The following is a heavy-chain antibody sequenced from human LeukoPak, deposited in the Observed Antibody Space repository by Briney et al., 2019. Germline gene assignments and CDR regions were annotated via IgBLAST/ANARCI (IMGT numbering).Heavy chain of an antibody. V-gene: IGHV4-59*01. CDR3: ARKFSDYGRYFDY. Sequence: PSETLSLTCTVSGGSISSYYWSWIRQPPGKGLEWIGYIYYSRSTNYNPSLKSRVTISVDTSKNQFSLKLSSVTAADTAVYYCARKFSDYGRYFDYWGQGTLVTVSS. J-gene: IGHJ4*02. D-gene: IGHD4-17*01. CDR2: IYYSRST. CDR1: GGSISSYY.